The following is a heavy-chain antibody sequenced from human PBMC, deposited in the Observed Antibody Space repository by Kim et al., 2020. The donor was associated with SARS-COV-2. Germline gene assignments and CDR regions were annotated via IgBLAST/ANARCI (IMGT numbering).Heavy chain of an antibody. D-gene: IGHD6-19*01. J-gene: IGHJ2*01. V-gene: IGHV3-49*02. Sequence: YAASVKGRFTISRDDSKSIAYLQMNSLKTEDTAVYYCTREQWLVYWYFDLWGRGTLVTVSS. CDR3: TREQWLVYWYFDL.